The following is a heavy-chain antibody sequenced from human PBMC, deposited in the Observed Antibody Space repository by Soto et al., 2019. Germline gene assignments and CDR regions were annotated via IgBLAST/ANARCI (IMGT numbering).Heavy chain of an antibody. CDR2: IIPIFGTA. CDR3: ARDSEWELRNYYYGMDV. CDR1: GGTFSSYA. D-gene: IGHD1-26*01. J-gene: IGHJ6*02. V-gene: IGHV1-69*13. Sequence: ASVKVSCKASGGTFSSYAISWVRQAPGQGLEWMGGIIPIFGTANYAQKFQGRVTITADESTSTAYMELSSLRSEDTAVYYCARDSEWELRNYYYGMDVWGQGTTVTVSS.